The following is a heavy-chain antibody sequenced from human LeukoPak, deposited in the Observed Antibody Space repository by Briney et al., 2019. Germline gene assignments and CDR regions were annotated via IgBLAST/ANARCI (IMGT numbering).Heavy chain of an antibody. Sequence: GGSLRLSCAASGFTFSSYAMSWVRQAPGKGLEWVSAISGSGGSTYYADSVMGRFTISRDNSKNTLYLQMNSLRAEDTAVYYCAKDGYGDYSYYFDYWGQGTLVTVSS. D-gene: IGHD4-17*01. CDR1: GFTFSSYA. CDR2: ISGSGGST. CDR3: AKDGYGDYSYYFDY. V-gene: IGHV3-23*01. J-gene: IGHJ4*02.